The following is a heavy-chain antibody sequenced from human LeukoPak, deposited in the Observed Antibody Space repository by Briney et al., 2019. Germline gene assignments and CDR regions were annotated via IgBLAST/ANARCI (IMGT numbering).Heavy chain of an antibody. CDR3: AREACSSTSCFAADY. D-gene: IGHD2-2*01. CDR2: INHSGST. J-gene: IGHJ4*02. CDR1: GGSFSGYY. V-gene: IGHV4-34*01. Sequence: SETLSLTCAVYGGSFSGYYWSWIRQPPGKGLEWIGEINHSGSTNYNPSLKSRVTISVDTSKNQFSLKLSSVTAADTAVYYCAREACSSTSCFAADYWGQGTLDTVSS.